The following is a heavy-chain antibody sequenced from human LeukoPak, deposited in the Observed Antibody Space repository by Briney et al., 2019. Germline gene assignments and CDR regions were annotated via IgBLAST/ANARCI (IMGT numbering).Heavy chain of an antibody. D-gene: IGHD1-1*01. CDR3: ARHETGPYFDY. CDR2: IYPGDSDT. J-gene: IGHJ4*02. V-gene: IGHV5-51*01. CDR1: GYSFTSYW. Sequence: GESLKISCKGSGYSFTSYWIGWVRQMPAKGLECMGIIYPGDSDTRNSPPFQGQVTISADKSISTAYLQWSSLKASDTAIYYCARHETGPYFDYWGQGTLVTVSS.